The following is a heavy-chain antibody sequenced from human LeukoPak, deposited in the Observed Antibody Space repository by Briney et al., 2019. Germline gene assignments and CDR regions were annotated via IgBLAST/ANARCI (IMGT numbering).Heavy chain of an antibody. CDR3: ARRDGIYSYGLDY. Sequence: SETLSLTCTVSGGSFSTHYWNWLRQPPGKGLEWIGSVFYSGITNYNPSLKSRLTISLDTSKNQFSLKLSSVTAADAAVYYCARRDGIYSYGLDYWGQGILVTVSS. J-gene: IGHJ4*02. CDR2: VFYSGIT. V-gene: IGHV4-59*11. CDR1: GGSFSTHY. D-gene: IGHD3-16*01.